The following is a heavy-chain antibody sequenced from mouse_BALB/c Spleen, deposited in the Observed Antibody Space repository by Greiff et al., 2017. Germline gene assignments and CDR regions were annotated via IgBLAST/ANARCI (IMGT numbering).Heavy chain of an antibody. CDR1: GFNIKDTY. CDR3: ARNYYGSRPFAY. CDR2: IDPANGNT. V-gene: IGHV14-3*02. D-gene: IGHD1-1*01. Sequence: EVQLQQSGAELMKPGASVKLSCTASGFNIKDTYMHWVKQRPEQGLEWIGRIDPANGNTKYDPKFQGKATITADTSSNTAYLQLSSLTSEDTAVYYCARNYYGSRPFAYWGQGTLVTVSA. J-gene: IGHJ3*01.